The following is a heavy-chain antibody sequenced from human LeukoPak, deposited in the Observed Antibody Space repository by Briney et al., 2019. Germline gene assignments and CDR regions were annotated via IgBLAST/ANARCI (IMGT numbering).Heavy chain of an antibody. CDR2: FHHSGST. V-gene: IGHV4-38-2*02. Sequence: SETLSLTCTVSGDSITSGYYWGWIRQPPGKGLEWIGSFHHSGSTYYNPSLKSRGTNSVDTSKNQFSLKLSSVTAADTAVYYCARVRSVAQGRAFDIWGQGTMVTVSS. J-gene: IGHJ3*02. CDR1: GDSITSGYY. CDR3: ARVRSVAQGRAFDI. D-gene: IGHD6-6*01.